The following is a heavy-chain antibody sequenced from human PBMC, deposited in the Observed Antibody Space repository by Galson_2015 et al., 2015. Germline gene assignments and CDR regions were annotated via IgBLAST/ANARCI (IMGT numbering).Heavy chain of an antibody. CDR3: ARETTPEDIAVAGHFDY. CDR2: ISYDGSNK. Sequence: SLRLSCAASGFTFSSYAMHWVRQAPGKGLEWVAVISYDGSNKYYADSVKGRFTISRDNSKNTLYLQMNSLRAEDTAVYYCARETTPEDIAVAGHFDYWGQGTLVTVSS. D-gene: IGHD6-19*01. CDR1: GFTFSSYA. J-gene: IGHJ4*02. V-gene: IGHV3-30-3*01.